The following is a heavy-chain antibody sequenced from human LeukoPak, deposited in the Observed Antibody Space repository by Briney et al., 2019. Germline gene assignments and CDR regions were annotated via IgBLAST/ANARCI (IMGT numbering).Heavy chain of an antibody. Sequence: GGSLRLSCAASGFTFSSYAMHWVRQAPGKGLEWVAVISYDGSNKYYADSVKGRFTISRDNSKNTLYLQMNSLRAEDTAVYYCARVYSGYDFFSDYWGQGTLVTVSS. CDR1: GFTFSSYA. J-gene: IGHJ4*02. CDR2: ISYDGSNK. D-gene: IGHD5-12*01. CDR3: ARVYSGYDFFSDY. V-gene: IGHV3-30-3*01.